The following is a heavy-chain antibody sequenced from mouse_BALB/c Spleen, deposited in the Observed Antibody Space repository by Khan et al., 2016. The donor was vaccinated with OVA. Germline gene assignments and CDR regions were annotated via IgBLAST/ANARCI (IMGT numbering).Heavy chain of an antibody. V-gene: IGHV9-4*02. Sequence: QIQLVQSGPELKKPGETVRISCKASGYTFTTAGIQWLQKMPGKGLKWIGWINTHTGVPKYAEDFKGRFAFSLEISVNTAYLQITNLKNEDTATYFCAGGRAAYYRDDGGAMEYWGQGTSVTVSS. CDR3: AGGRAAYYRDDGGAMEY. CDR1: GYTFTTAG. CDR2: INTHTGVP. J-gene: IGHJ4*01. D-gene: IGHD2-14*01.